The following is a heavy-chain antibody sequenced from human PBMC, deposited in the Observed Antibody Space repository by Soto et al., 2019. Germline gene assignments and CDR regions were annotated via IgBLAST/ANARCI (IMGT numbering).Heavy chain of an antibody. V-gene: IGHV4-31*03. Sequence: SETLSLTCTVSGGSISSGGYYWSWIRQHPGKGLEWIGYIYYSGSTYYNPSLKSRVTISVDTSKNQFSLKLSSVTAADTAVYYCARLPYTDYGMDVWGQGPTVTVSS. CDR1: GGSISSGGYY. J-gene: IGHJ6*02. CDR3: ARLPYTDYGMDV. D-gene: IGHD1-1*01. CDR2: IYYSGST.